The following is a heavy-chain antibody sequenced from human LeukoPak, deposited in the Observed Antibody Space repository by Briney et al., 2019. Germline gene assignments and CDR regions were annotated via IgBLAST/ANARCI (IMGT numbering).Heavy chain of an antibody. D-gene: IGHD1-1*01. V-gene: IGHV3-23*01. J-gene: IGHJ4*02. CDR1: GFTFSSYA. CDR3: AKDKGPPTPAERDY. Sequence: LSGGSLRLSCAASGFTFSSYAVSWVRQAPGKGLEWVSAISGSGGSTYYADSVKGRFTISRDNSKNTLYLQMNSLRAEDTAVYYCAKDKGPPTPAERDYWGQGTLVTVSS. CDR2: ISGSGGST.